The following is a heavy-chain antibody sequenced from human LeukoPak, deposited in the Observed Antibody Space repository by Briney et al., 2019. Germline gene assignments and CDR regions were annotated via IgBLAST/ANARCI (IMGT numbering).Heavy chain of an antibody. D-gene: IGHD2-2*01. CDR2: INHSGST. Sequence: SETLPLTCAVYGGSFSGYYWSWIRQPPGKGLEWIGEINHSGSTNYNPSLKSRVTISVDTSKNQFSLKLSSVTAADTAVYYCARDQTLYGMDVWGQGTTVTVSS. V-gene: IGHV4-34*01. CDR3: ARDQTLYGMDV. CDR1: GGSFSGYY. J-gene: IGHJ6*02.